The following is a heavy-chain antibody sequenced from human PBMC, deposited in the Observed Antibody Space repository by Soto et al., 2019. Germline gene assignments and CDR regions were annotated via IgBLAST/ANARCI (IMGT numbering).Heavy chain of an antibody. Sequence: ASVKVSCKASGYAFTGCYMHWVRQAPGQGLEWMGWINPNSGGTNYAQKFQGRVTMTRDTSISTAYMELSRLRSDDTAVYYCARDQNDSSANDYWGQGTLVTVSS. CDR3: ARDQNDSSANDY. J-gene: IGHJ4*02. V-gene: IGHV1-2*02. CDR2: INPNSGGT. D-gene: IGHD3-22*01. CDR1: GYAFTGCY.